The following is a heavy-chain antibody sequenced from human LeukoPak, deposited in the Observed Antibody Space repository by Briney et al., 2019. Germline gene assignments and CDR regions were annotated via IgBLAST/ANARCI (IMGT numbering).Heavy chain of an antibody. J-gene: IGHJ5*02. CDR3: ARAYYYGSGSYRNWFDP. V-gene: IGHV3-74*01. Sequence: GGSLRLSCAASGFTFSSYWMHWVRQAPGKGLVWVSRINSDGSSTSYADSVKGRFTISRDNAKNTLYLQMNSLRAEDTAVYYCARAYYYGSGSYRNWFDPWGQGTLVTVSS. D-gene: IGHD3-10*01. CDR2: INSDGSST. CDR1: GFTFSSYW.